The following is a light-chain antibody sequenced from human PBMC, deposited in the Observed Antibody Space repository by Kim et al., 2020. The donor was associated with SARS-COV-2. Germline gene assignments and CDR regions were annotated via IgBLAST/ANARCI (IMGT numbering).Light chain of an antibody. CDR3: QQSYITPFT. J-gene: IGKJ3*01. Sequence: DIQMTQSPSSLSASVGDRGTITCRTSQSIRSHLNWYHQKPGRAPKLLIYAASTLQGGVPSRFSGSGSETDFTLTISSLQPEDFGTYFCQQSYITPFTFGPGTKVDIK. CDR1: QSIRSH. V-gene: IGKV1-39*01. CDR2: AAS.